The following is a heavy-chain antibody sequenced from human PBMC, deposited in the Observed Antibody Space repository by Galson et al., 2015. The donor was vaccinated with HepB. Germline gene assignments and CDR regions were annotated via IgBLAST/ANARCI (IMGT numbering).Heavy chain of an antibody. CDR1: GFTFSSYW. Sequence: SLRLSCAGSGFTFSSYWMGWVRQTPGKGLEYVANINNDGSVKSYVDSVKGRFTISRDDAKSSLYLQMNSLKSEDTAVYYCARAWNGALDIWGQGTMVTVSS. J-gene: IGHJ3*02. CDR2: INNDGSVK. D-gene: IGHD1-1*01. V-gene: IGHV3-7*01. CDR3: ARAWNGALDI.